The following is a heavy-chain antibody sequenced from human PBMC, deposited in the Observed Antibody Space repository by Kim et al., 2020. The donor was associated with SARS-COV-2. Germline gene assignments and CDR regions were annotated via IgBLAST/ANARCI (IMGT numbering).Heavy chain of an antibody. D-gene: IGHD3-10*01. Sequence: GGSLRLSCAASGFTFDDYAMHWVRQAPGKGLEWVSGISWNSGSIGYADSVKGRFTISRDNAKNSLYLQMNSLRAEDTALYYCAKGGITMVQGVLTHYYYYGMDVWGQGTTVTVSS. CDR3: AKGGITMVQGVLTHYYYYGMDV. CDR1: GFTFDDYA. V-gene: IGHV3-9*01. J-gene: IGHJ6*02. CDR2: ISWNSGSI.